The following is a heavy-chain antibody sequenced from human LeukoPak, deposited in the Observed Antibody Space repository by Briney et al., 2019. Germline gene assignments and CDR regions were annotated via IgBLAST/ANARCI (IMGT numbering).Heavy chain of an antibody. Sequence: GGSLRLSCAASGFTFSSYGMHWVRQAPGKGLEWEAVISYDGSNKYYADSVKGRFTISRDNSKNTLYLQMNSLRAEDTAVYYCARGGIAALSGFNWFDPWGQGTLVTASS. V-gene: IGHV3-30*03. CDR1: GFTFSSYG. D-gene: IGHD6-6*01. CDR2: ISYDGSNK. J-gene: IGHJ5*02. CDR3: ARGGIAALSGFNWFDP.